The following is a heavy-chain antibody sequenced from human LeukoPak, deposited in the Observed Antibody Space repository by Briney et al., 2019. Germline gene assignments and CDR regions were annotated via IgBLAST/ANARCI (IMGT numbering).Heavy chain of an antibody. D-gene: IGHD3-10*01. J-gene: IGHJ3*02. CDR1: SFTFSSYW. V-gene: IGHV3-7*01. CDR2: IREDGSKT. CDR3: ARDPYYYDSGSFAAFDI. Sequence: GGSLRLSCAASSFTFSSYWMTWVRQAPGKGLEWVANIREDGSKTFYVDSVKGRFTISRDNAKNSLYLQMNSLRAEDTAVYYCARDPYYYDSGSFAAFDIWGQGTMVTVSS.